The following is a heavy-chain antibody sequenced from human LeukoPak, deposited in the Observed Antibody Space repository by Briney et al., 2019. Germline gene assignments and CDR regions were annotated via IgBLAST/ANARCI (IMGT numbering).Heavy chain of an antibody. CDR2: IYHSGST. V-gene: IGHV4-4*02. J-gene: IGHJ6*03. D-gene: IGHD6-19*01. Sequence: SETLSLTCAVSGGSISSSNWWSWVRQPPGKGLEWIGEIYHSGSTNYNPSLKSRVTLSVDKSKNQFSLKLSSVTAADTAVYYCARAGLGPRGYYYYMDVWGKGTTVTISS. CDR3: ARAGLGPRGYYYYMDV. CDR1: GGSISSSNW.